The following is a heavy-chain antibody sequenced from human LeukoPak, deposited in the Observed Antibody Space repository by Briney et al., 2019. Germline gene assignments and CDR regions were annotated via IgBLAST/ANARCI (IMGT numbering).Heavy chain of an antibody. CDR2: IWTDGSNK. J-gene: IGHJ1*01. D-gene: IGHD3-22*01. Sequence: ARSLTLSCAVSGFTFSSYGTHWVRHAPGEGMEWVGVIWTDGSNKNYANSVKGRFTIARDNSKNTLYLQMNRLRAEDTAVYYCANGHSSGYYILLGAEYFQNWGQGTLVTVSS. CDR3: ANGHSSGYYILLGAEYFQN. V-gene: IGHV3-33*06. CDR1: GFTFSSYG.